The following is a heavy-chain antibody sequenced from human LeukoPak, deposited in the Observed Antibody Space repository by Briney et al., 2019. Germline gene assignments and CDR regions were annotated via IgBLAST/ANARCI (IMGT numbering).Heavy chain of an antibody. Sequence: ASVKVSCKASGYTFTSYYMHWVRQPPGQGLEWMGIINPSGGSTSYAQKLQGRVTMTRDTPTSTVYMALSSLRSDDTGVYYCAIIGSSSWYGAWGQGTLVTVSS. V-gene: IGHV1-46*01. CDR2: INPSGGST. CDR3: AIIGSSSWYGA. J-gene: IGHJ4*02. CDR1: GYTFTSYY. D-gene: IGHD6-13*01.